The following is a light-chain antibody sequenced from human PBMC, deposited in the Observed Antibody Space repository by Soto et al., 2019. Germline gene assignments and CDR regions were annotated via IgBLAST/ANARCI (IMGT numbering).Light chain of an antibody. CDR1: STDVGDFNY. V-gene: IGLV2-14*03. CDR2: DVT. J-gene: IGLJ2*01. Sequence: QSALTQPASVSGSPGRSVTISCTGTSTDVGDFNYVSWYQHLPGRAPKLIIYDVTNRPSGISYRFSASKSGRTASLTISGLQAEDEADYYCSSYSSSTNHVVFGGGTQLTV. CDR3: SSYSSSTNHVV.